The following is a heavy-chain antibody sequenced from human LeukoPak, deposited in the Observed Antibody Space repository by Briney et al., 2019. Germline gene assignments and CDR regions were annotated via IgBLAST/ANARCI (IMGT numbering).Heavy chain of an antibody. J-gene: IGHJ4*02. CDR1: GFTFSSYW. V-gene: IGHV3-74*01. D-gene: IGHD5-18*01. CDR3: ARGGVDTAMVDDY. CDR2: INSDGSST. Sequence: GGSLRLSCAASGFTFSSYWMHWVRQAPGKGLVWVSRINSDGSSTSYADSVKGRFTTSRDNAKNTLYLQMNSLRAEDTAVYYCARGGVDTAMVDDYWGQGTLVTVSS.